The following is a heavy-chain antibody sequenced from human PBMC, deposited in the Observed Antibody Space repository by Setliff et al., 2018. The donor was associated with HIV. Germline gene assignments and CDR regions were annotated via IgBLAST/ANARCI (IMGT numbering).Heavy chain of an antibody. Sequence: GASVKVSCKASGYTFSSYAITWVRQAPGQGLEWMRSINLYKDDTHYAQKFQDRVTMTADTSTNTVYMDLRSLRSDDTAVYYCARGSSPVDYFDYWGLGTLVTVSS. CDR2: INLYKDDT. J-gene: IGHJ4*02. V-gene: IGHV1-18*01. CDR3: ARGSSPVDYFDY. CDR1: GYTFSSYA.